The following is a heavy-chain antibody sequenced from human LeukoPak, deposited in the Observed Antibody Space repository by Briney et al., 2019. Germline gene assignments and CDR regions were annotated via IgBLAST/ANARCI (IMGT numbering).Heavy chain of an antibody. V-gene: IGHV4-38-2*02. Sequence: SETLPLTCTVSGYSISSGYYWGWIRQPPGKGLEWIGSIYHSGSTYYNPSLKSRVTISVDTSKNQFSLKLSSVTAADTAVYYCARRYDFWSGYYLQYYMDVWGKGTTVTVSS. J-gene: IGHJ6*03. CDR3: ARRYDFWSGYYLQYYMDV. D-gene: IGHD3-3*01. CDR1: GYSISSGYY. CDR2: IYHSGST.